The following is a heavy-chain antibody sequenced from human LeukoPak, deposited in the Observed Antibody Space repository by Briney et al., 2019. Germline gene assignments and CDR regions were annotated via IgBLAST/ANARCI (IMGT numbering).Heavy chain of an antibody. CDR3: ASPPLGSGWYEYFQH. D-gene: IGHD6-19*01. J-gene: IGHJ1*01. Sequence: ASVKVSCKASGYTFTGSYIHWVRQAPGQGLEWMGWINPNSVGTNYAQKFQGRVTMTRDTSISTAYMELSSLRSDDTALYYCASPPLGSGWYEYFQHWGQATLVTVSS. CDR1: GYTFTGSY. CDR2: INPNSVGT. V-gene: IGHV1-2*02.